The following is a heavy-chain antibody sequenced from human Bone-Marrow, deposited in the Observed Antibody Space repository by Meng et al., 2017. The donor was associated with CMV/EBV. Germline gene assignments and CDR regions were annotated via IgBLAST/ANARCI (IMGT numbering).Heavy chain of an antibody. CDR3: AHRLYDFWSGSHAEYFQH. CDR1: SLSTRGVG. Sequence: SLSTRGVGVAWIRQPPGKALEWLTLIYWNDNKRYSPSLKSRLTITKDTSKNQVVLTMTNMDPVDTATYYCAHRLYDFWSGSHAEYFQHWGQGTLVTVSS. CDR2: IYWNDNK. V-gene: IGHV2-5*01. J-gene: IGHJ1*01. D-gene: IGHD3-3*01.